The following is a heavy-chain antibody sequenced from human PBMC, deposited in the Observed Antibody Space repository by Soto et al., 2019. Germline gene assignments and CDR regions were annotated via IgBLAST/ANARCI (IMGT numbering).Heavy chain of an antibody. Sequence: QLQLQESGPGLVKPSETLSLTCTVSGGSISSSSYYWGWIRQPPGKGLEWIGSIYYSGSTYYNPSLKSRVTISVDTSKNQFSLKLSSVTAADTAVYYCASRVVVTAILGIYFDYWGQGTLVTVSS. CDR1: GGSISSSSYY. D-gene: IGHD2-21*02. J-gene: IGHJ4*02. CDR3: ASRVVVTAILGIYFDY. V-gene: IGHV4-39*01. CDR2: IYYSGST.